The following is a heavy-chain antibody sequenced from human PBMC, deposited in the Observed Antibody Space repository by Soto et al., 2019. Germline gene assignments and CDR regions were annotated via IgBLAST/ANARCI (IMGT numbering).Heavy chain of an antibody. V-gene: IGHV3-21*02. D-gene: IGHD5-12*01. CDR2: ISTTSTYT. J-gene: IGHJ5*02. Sequence: DVQLVESGGGLVKSGGSLRLSCVASGLTLNDYAMNWVRQAPGQGLEWVVYISTTSTYTYYADAVKGRFTVSRDNAKNSVYLQMNRLSDKDTAVYYCAGYVGYSGFAARFDPWGQGTVVTVSS. CDR1: GLTLNDYA. CDR3: AGYVGYSGFAARFDP.